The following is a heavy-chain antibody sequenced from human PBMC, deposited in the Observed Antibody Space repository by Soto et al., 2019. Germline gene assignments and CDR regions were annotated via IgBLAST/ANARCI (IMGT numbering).Heavy chain of an antibody. V-gene: IGHV1-8*01. Sequence: ASVKVSCKASGYTFTSYDINWVRQATGQGLEWMGWMNPNSGNTGYAQKFQGRVTMTRNTSISTAYMELSSLRSEDTAVYYCARVTSAQLWSQSYYYYGMDVWGQGTTVTVSS. CDR3: ARVTSAQLWSQSYYYYGMDV. D-gene: IGHD5-18*01. CDR1: GYTFTSYD. J-gene: IGHJ6*02. CDR2: MNPNSGNT.